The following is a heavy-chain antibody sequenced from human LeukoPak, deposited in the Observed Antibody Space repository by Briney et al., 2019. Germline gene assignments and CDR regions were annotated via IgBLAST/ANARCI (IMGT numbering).Heavy chain of an antibody. Sequence: PGGSLRLSCAATGFTFYDYTMHWVRQPPGKGLEWVSLFSWDGVTTYYADSVKGRFTISRDSGKNSLYLQMNSLTTEDTAFYYCAKGGGGSEMDYWGQGTLVTVSS. CDR2: FSWDGVTT. V-gene: IGHV3-43*01. CDR1: GFTFYDYT. CDR3: AKGGGGSEMDY. J-gene: IGHJ4*02. D-gene: IGHD1-26*01.